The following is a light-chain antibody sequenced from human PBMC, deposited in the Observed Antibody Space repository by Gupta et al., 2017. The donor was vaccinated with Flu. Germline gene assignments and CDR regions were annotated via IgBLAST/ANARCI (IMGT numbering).Light chain of an antibody. V-gene: IGKV3-20*01. CDR3: QHVANSPPYT. Sequence: DIVLTQSPGTLSLSPGERATLSCRASQNISNNCLAWYQQKPGQAPRLLMYVASTRAASIADTLSGSGCGTNLSLTISRRAHEDFAVYYCQHVANSPPYTFGQGTKMDIK. CDR2: VAS. CDR1: QNISNNC. J-gene: IGKJ2*01.